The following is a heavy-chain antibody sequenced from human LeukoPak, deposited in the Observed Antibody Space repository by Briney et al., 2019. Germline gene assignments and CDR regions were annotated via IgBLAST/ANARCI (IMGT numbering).Heavy chain of an antibody. Sequence: SETLSLTCTVSGGSISSYYWSWIRQPPGKGLEWIGYIYYSGSTNYNPSLKSRVTISVDRSKNQFSLKLRSVTAADTALYYCARGMATYRPGFDYWGQGTLVTVSS. V-gene: IGHV4-59*12. D-gene: IGHD5-24*01. CDR3: ARGMATYRPGFDY. J-gene: IGHJ4*02. CDR1: GGSISSYY. CDR2: IYYSGST.